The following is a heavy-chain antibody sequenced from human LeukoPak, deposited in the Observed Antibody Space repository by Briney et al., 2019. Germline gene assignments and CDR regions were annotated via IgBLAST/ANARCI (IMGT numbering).Heavy chain of an antibody. Sequence: SETLSLTCTVSGGFISSNSWSWIRQPAGKGLEWIGHIYTSGSPNYNPSLRSRVTMSVDTSKNQISLKLSSVTAADSAVYYCARGSEQWLTYFDYWGQGTLVTVSS. J-gene: IGHJ4*02. D-gene: IGHD6-19*01. CDR1: GGFISSNS. CDR3: ARGSEQWLTYFDY. V-gene: IGHV4-4*07. CDR2: IYTSGSP.